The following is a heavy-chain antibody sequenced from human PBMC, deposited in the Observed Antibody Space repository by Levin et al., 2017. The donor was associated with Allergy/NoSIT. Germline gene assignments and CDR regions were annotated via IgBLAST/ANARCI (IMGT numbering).Heavy chain of an antibody. J-gene: IGHJ5*02. Sequence: GESLKISCKASGYTFTRYGIHWVRQAPGQGLEWMGWINAADGNTKYSQKFQGTVTITRDTSASAAYMELTSLTSEDTAVYYCARGNIAIKPSALWSDWFDPWGQGTLVTVSS. V-gene: IGHV1-3*01. CDR3: ARGNIAIKPSALWSDWFDP. CDR1: GYTFTRYG. D-gene: IGHD2/OR15-2a*01. CDR2: INAADGNT.